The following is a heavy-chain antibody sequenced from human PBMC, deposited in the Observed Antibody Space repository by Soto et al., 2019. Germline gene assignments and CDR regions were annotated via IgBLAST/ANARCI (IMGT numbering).Heavy chain of an antibody. CDR2: INPNSGGT. J-gene: IGHJ6*02. V-gene: IGHV1-2*04. CDR3: ARGNYENYYDGMDV. CDR1: GYTFTGYY. Sequence: GASVKVSCKASGYTFTGYYMHWVRQAPGQGLEWMGWINPNSGGTNYAQKFQGWVTMTRDTSISTAYMELSRLRSDDTAVYYCARGNYENYYDGMDVWGQGTTVTVSS. D-gene: IGHD4-4*01.